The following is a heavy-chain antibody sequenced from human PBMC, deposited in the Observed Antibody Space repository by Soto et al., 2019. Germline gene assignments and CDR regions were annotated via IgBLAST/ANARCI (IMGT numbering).Heavy chain of an antibody. CDR1: GGTFSSYA. D-gene: IGHD6-19*01. CDR3: ASGVGLAGNVAYYFDY. V-gene: IGHV1-69*01. J-gene: IGHJ4*02. CDR2: IIPIFGTA. Sequence: QVQLVQSGAEVKKPGSSVKVSCKASGGTFSSYAISWVRQAPGQGLEWMGGIIPIFGTANYAQKFQGRVTSTADEYMSRAYIELSSLRSEDTAVYYCASGVGLAGNVAYYFDYWGQGTLVTV.